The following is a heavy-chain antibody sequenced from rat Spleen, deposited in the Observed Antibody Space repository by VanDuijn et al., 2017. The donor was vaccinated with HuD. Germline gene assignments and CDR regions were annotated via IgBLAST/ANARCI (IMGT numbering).Heavy chain of an antibody. V-gene: IGHV5-31*01. CDR2: ITNTGRST. CDR3: ASLSTTY. Sequence: EVQLVESGGGLVQPGRSLKLSCVASGFTFNNYWMTWIRQAPGKGLEWFASITNTGRSTFYPDSVKGRFTISRDNAKSTLYLQMNSLRSEDTATYYCASLSTTYWGQGTLVTVST. CDR1: GFTFNNYW. D-gene: IGHD3-5*01. J-gene: IGHJ3*01.